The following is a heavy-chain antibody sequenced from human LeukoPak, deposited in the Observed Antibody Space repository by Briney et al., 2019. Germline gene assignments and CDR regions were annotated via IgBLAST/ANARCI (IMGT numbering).Heavy chain of an antibody. CDR2: IYPGDSDT. Sequence: GGSLKISCKGSGYSFTSYWIGWVRKMPGKGLEWVGNIYPGDSDTRYSPSFQGQVTISADKSISTAYLQWSSLKASDTAMYYCASGVVVPAAIFGAFDIWGQGTMVTVSS. V-gene: IGHV5-51*01. CDR1: GYSFTSYW. CDR3: ASGVVVPAAIFGAFDI. J-gene: IGHJ3*02. D-gene: IGHD2-2*02.